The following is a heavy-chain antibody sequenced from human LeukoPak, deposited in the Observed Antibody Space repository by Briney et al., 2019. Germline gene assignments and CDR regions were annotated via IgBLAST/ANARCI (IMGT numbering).Heavy chain of an antibody. Sequence: GGSLRLSCAASGFTFRNYAMSWVRQAPGKGLEWVSAISGSGGSTYYADSVKGRFTISRDNSKNTLYLQMNSLRAEDTAVYYCAKDSHAAFDIWGQGTMVTVSS. J-gene: IGHJ3*02. CDR1: GFTFRNYA. CDR3: AKDSHAAFDI. V-gene: IGHV3-23*01. CDR2: ISGSGGST.